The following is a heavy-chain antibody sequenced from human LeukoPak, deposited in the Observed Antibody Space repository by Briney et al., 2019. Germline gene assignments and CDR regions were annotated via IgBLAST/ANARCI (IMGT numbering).Heavy chain of an antibody. CDR2: ISAYNGNT. CDR3: ARNTYYDILTGLDY. J-gene: IGHJ4*02. D-gene: IGHD3-9*01. Sequence: GASVKVSCKASGYTFTSYGISWVRQAPGQGLEWMGWISAYNGNTNYAQKLQGRVTMTTDTSTSTAHMELRSLRSDDTAVYYCARNTYYDILTGLDYWGQGTLVTVSS. CDR1: GYTFTSYG. V-gene: IGHV1-18*01.